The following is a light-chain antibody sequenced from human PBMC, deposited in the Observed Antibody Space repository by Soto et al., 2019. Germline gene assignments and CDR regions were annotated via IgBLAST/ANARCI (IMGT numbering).Light chain of an antibody. J-gene: IGKJ1*01. CDR1: QSVSSSY. Sequence: EIVLTQSPGTLSLSTGERATLSCRASQSVSSSYLAWYQQKPGQAPRLLIYVASSRATGIPDRFSGSGSGTDFTLTINRLEPEDFAVYYCQQYGSAPWTFGQGTKVEI. V-gene: IGKV3-20*01. CDR2: VAS. CDR3: QQYGSAPWT.